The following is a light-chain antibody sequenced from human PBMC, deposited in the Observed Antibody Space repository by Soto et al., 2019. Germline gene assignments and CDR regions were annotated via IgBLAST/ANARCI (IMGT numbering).Light chain of an antibody. Sequence: ALTQPASVSGSPGQSITISCTGTSSDVGGYTYVSWYQRYPGKAPQLIIYEVSNRPSGVSNRFSGSKSGNTASLTISGLQAEDEADYYCSSFSRSTTLDYVFGTGTKVTVL. CDR2: EVS. J-gene: IGLJ1*01. CDR3: SSFSRSTTLDYV. V-gene: IGLV2-14*01. CDR1: SSDVGGYTY.